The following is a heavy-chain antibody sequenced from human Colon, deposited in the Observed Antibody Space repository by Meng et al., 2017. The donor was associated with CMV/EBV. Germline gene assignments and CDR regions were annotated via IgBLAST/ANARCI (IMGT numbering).Heavy chain of an antibody. Sequence: SETLSLTCTISGGLITNYYCSWIRQPPEKGLEWIGYVHYSQSAYYSPSLKSRATISADTSKNVCSLRLASVTAADTAVYYCATTLYPQWKLNLFDPWGQGTLVTVSS. CDR1: GGLITNYY. V-gene: IGHV4-59*01. CDR3: ATTLYPQWKLNLFDP. D-gene: IGHD2-15*01. J-gene: IGHJ5*02. CDR2: VHYSQSA.